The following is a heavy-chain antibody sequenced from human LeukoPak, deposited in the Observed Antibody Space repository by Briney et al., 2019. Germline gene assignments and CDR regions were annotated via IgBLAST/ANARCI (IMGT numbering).Heavy chain of an antibody. D-gene: IGHD3-22*01. CDR3: ACYDSSGYYPFDY. CDR1: GFTFSSYA. V-gene: IGHV3-23*01. J-gene: IGHJ4*02. CDR2: ISGSGGST. Sequence: TGGSLRLSCAASGFTFSSYAMSWVRQAPGKGLEWVSAISGSGGSTYYADSVKGRFTISRDNYKNTLYLQMNSLRAEDTAVYYCACYDSSGYYPFDYWGQGTLVTVSS.